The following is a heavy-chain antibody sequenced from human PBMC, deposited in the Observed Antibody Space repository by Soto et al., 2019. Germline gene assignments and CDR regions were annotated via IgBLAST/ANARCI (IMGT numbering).Heavy chain of an antibody. CDR1: GYSFPNYC. CDR3: ARGSNGYYDY. V-gene: IGHV5-51*01. D-gene: IGHD3-16*01. J-gene: IGHJ4*02. Sequence: PGESLKISCKGSGYSFPNYCIAWVRQMPGKGLEWMGIFYSGDSDTRYSPSFQGQVIISADKSINTVYLQWTSLKASDTAMYYCARGSNGYYDYWGQGTLVTVS. CDR2: FYSGDSDT.